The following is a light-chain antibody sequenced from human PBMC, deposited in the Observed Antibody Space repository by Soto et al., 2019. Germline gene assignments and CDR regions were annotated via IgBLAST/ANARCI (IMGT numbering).Light chain of an antibody. CDR1: QSVSSSY. Sequence: ESVVTQARGTLSLSPGESATLSCRASQSVSSSYLAWYQQKPGQAPRLLIYGASSRATGIPDRFSGSGSGTDFTLTISRLEPEDFAVYYCQQHGSSGTFGQGTKVDIK. CDR2: GAS. CDR3: QQHGSSGT. V-gene: IGKV3-20*01. J-gene: IGKJ1*01.